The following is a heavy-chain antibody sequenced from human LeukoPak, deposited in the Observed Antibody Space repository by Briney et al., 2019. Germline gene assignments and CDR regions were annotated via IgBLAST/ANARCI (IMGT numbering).Heavy chain of an antibody. CDR2: IRSKANSYAT. J-gene: IGHJ6*02. D-gene: IGHD1-7*01. CDR1: GFTFSGSA. CDR3: TSGFGETKKYYYGMDV. V-gene: IGHV3-73*01. Sequence: GGSLRLSCAASGFTFSGSAMHWVRQASGKGLEWVGRIRSKANSYATAYAASVKGRFTISRDDSKNTAYLQMNSLKTEDTAVYYCTSGFGETKKYYYGMDVWGQGTTVTVSS.